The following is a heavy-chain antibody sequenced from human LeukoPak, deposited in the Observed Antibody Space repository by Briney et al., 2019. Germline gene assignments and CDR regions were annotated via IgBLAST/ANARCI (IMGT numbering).Heavy chain of an antibody. J-gene: IGHJ4*02. CDR3: ARGVEPLAANTLAY. V-gene: IGHV3-53*01. D-gene: IGHD1-14*01. CDR2: LYSDGNT. CDR1: GFTDITND. Sequence: PGGSLRLSCAASGFTDITNDMTWVRQAPGKGLEWVSVLYSDGNTKYADYVQGRFTISRDNSKNTLYLEMNSLSPDDTAVYYCARGVEPLAANTLAYWGQGTLVTVSS.